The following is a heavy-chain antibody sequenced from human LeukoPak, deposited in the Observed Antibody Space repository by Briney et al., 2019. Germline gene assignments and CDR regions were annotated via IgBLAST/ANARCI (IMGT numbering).Heavy chain of an antibody. Sequence: ASVKVSCKASGYTFTGYYMHWVRQAPGQGLEWMGRINPNSGGTNYAQKFQGRVTMTRHTSISTAHMEVSRLRSDDTAVYYCARDRRTTYYYDSSPSSGYWGQGTLVTVSS. V-gene: IGHV1-2*06. CDR1: GYTFTGYY. D-gene: IGHD3-22*01. CDR3: ARDRRTTYYYDSSPSSGY. J-gene: IGHJ4*02. CDR2: INPNSGGT.